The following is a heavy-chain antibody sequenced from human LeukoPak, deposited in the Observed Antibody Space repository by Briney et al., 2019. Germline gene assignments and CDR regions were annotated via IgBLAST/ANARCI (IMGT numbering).Heavy chain of an antibody. CDR3: AKAARTTVTYSFDS. CDR2: ISAGGGVT. CDR1: GFTFSNYA. Sequence: GGSLRLSCAASGFTFSNYAMSWVRQAPGKGLDSVSSISAGGGVTSNADSVKGRFTISRDNSKNTLYLQMNSLRAEDTAMYYCAKAARTTVTYSFDSWGQGTLVTVSS. D-gene: IGHD4-17*01. V-gene: IGHV3-23*01. J-gene: IGHJ4*02.